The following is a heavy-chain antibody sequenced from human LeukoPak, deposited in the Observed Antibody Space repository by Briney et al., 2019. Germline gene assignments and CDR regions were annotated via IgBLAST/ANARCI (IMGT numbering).Heavy chain of an antibody. Sequence: SETLSLTCAVYGGSFSGYCWSWIRQPPGKGLEWIWEINHSGSTNYNPSLKSRVTISVDTSKNQFSLELSSVTAADTAVYYCARGLPPLYCSSTSCYDPFDYWGQGTLVTVSS. V-gene: IGHV4-34*01. CDR2: INHSGST. CDR3: ARGLPPLYCSSTSCYDPFDY. J-gene: IGHJ4*02. D-gene: IGHD2-2*01. CDR1: GGSFSGYC.